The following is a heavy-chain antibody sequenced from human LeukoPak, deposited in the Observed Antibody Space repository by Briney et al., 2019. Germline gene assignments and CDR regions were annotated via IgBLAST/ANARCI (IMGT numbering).Heavy chain of an antibody. D-gene: IGHD3-22*01. CDR3: AILFTYYYDSSDY. CDR1: GYTLTELS. CDR2: FDPEDGET. J-gene: IGHJ4*02. V-gene: IGHV1-24*01. Sequence: ASVKVSCKDSGYTLTELSMHWVRQAPGKGLEWMGGFDPEDGETIYAQKFQGRVTMTEDTSTDTAYMELSSLRSEDTAVYYCAILFTYYYDSSDYWGQGTLVTVSS.